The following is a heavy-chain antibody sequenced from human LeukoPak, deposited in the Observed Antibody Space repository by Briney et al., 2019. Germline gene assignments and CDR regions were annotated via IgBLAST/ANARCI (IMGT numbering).Heavy chain of an antibody. J-gene: IGHJ4*02. D-gene: IGHD2-15*01. CDR1: GGSISSSNW. CDR3: AARGYCSGGSCTEYYFDY. Sequence: SETLSLTCAVSGGSISSSNWWSWVRQPPGQGLEWIGEIYHSGSTNYNPSLKSRVTISVDKSKNQFSLKLSSVTAADTAVYYCAARGYCSGGSCTEYYFDYWGQGTLVTVSS. CDR2: IYHSGST. V-gene: IGHV4-4*02.